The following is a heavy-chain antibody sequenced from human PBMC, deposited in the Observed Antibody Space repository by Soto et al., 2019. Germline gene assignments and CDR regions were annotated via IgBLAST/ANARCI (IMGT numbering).Heavy chain of an antibody. CDR3: ARGRGYSGDDHYYYFDMDV. CDR2: SIPIFGTA. V-gene: IGHV1-69*13. Sequence: SVKVSCKASGGTFNNYPITWVRRAPGEGLEWMGGSIPIFGTANYAQKFQGRVTISVDESTSTAYMELSSLRSEDTAVYHCARGRGYSGDDHYYYFDMDVWGQGTTVTVSS. CDR1: GGTFNNYP. D-gene: IGHD5-12*01. J-gene: IGHJ6*02.